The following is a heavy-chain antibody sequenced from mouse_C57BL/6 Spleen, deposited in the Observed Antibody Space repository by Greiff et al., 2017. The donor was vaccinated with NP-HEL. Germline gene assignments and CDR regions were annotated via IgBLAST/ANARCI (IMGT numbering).Heavy chain of an antibody. V-gene: IGHV1-22*01. CDR1: GYTFTDYN. CDR2: INPNNGGT. Sequence: EVQLQQSGPELVKPGASVKMSCKASGYTFTDYNMHWVKQSHGKSLEWIGYINPNNGGTSYNQKFKGKATLTVNKSSSTAYMELRSLTSEDSAVYYCARDYDYDGYAMDYWGQGTSVTVSS. CDR3: ARDYDYDGYAMDY. D-gene: IGHD2-4*01. J-gene: IGHJ4*01.